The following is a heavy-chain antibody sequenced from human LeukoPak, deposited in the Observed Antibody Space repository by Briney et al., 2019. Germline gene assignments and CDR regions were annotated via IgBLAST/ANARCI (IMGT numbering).Heavy chain of an antibody. CDR1: GFTFSSYG. Sequence: GRSLRLSCAASGFTFSSYGMHWVRQAPGKGLEWVAVISYDGSNKYYADSVKGRFTISRDNSKNTLYLQMNSLRAEDTAVYYCAKDQFDYGDYEGYSDYWGQGTLVTVSS. CDR2: ISYDGSNK. V-gene: IGHV3-30*18. CDR3: AKDQFDYGDYEGYSDY. J-gene: IGHJ4*02. D-gene: IGHD4-17*01.